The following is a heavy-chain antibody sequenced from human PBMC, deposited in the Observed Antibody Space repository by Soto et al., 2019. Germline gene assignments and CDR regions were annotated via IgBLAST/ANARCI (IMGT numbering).Heavy chain of an antibody. CDR2: IWYDGSNK. CDR1: GFTFSSYG. D-gene: IGHD4-17*01. J-gene: IGHJ4*02. V-gene: IGHV3-33*01. CDR3: ARYDYGDYGIDY. Sequence: GGSLRLSCAASGFTFSSYGMHWVRQAPGKGLEWVAVIWYDGSNKYYADSVKGRFTISRDNSKNTLYLQMNSLRAEDTAVYYCARYDYGDYGIDYWGQGTLVTVSS.